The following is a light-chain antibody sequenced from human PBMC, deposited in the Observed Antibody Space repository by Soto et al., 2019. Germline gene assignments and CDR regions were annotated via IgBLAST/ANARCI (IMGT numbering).Light chain of an antibody. CDR2: DAS. V-gene: IGKV1-5*01. Sequence: DIQMTQSPSTLSASVGDRVTITCRASQSISTWLAWYQQKPGKAPKLLIYDASSLESGVPSRFSGSGSGTEFTLTISRLQPDDFATYYCQQYNSYLFTFGPGTKVDIK. J-gene: IGKJ3*01. CDR1: QSISTW. CDR3: QQYNSYLFT.